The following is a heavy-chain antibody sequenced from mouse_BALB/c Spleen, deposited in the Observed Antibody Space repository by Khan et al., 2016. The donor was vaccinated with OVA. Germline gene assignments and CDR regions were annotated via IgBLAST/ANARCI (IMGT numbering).Heavy chain of an antibody. CDR3: VKQNPGTLYAVDY. CDR2: IWGDGNT. D-gene: IGHD1-1*02. V-gene: IGHV2-3*01. J-gene: IGHJ4*01. Sequence: VQLVESGPGLVAPSQSLSITCTVSGFSLTSYGVSWVRQPPGKGLEWLGVIWGDGNTNYHSTLISRLSISKDDSKSQVFLKLNSLQTDDTATYYCVKQNPGTLYAVDYWGQGTSVTVSS. CDR1: GFSLTSYG.